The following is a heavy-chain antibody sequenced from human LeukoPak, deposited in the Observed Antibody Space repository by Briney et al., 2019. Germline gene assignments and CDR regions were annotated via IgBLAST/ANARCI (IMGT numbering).Heavy chain of an antibody. CDR2: ISISGSKT. CDR1: EVDFSSYA. V-gene: IGHV3-23*01. J-gene: IGHJ4*02. CDR3: ANEIRPNDY. Sequence: GGSLRLSCAASEVDFSSYAMTWVRQAPGKGLEWVSAISISGSKTYYADSVKGRFTISRDNSKNTLYLQMNSLRAEDTAVYYCANEIRPNDYWGQGTQATVSS. D-gene: IGHD4-17*01.